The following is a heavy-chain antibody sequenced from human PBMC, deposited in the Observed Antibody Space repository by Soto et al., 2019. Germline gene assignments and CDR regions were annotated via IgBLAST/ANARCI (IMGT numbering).Heavy chain of an antibody. Sequence: KTSETLSLTCIVSGGSITSGSFYWGWLRQPPGKGPEWIGSLYYSGTPYYNPSLNSRATIFVDMSRKQFSLKVTSVTAADTAVYFCARQVAVAGGYYFDYWGQGILVTVSS. D-gene: IGHD6-19*01. J-gene: IGHJ4*02. V-gene: IGHV4-39*01. CDR1: GGSITSGSFY. CDR2: LYYSGTP. CDR3: ARQVAVAGGYYFDY.